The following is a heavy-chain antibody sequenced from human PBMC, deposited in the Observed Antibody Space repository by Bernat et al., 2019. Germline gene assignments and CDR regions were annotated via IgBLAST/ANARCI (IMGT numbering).Heavy chain of an antibody. D-gene: IGHD2-21*01. CDR2: IYYSGST. J-gene: IGHJ6*03. Sequence: QVQLQQWGAGLLKPSETLSLTCTVSGGSISSYYWSWIRQPPGKGLEWIGYIYYSGSTNYNPSLKSRVTISVDTSKNQFSLKLSSVTAADTAVYYCARLRGIYYYMDVWGKGTTVTVSS. CDR3: ARLRGIYYYMDV. CDR1: GGSISSYY. V-gene: IGHV4-59*08.